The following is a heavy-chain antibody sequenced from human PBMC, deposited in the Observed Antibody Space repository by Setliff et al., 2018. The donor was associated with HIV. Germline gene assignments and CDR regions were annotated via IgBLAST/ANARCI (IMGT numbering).Heavy chain of an antibody. J-gene: IGHJ4*02. V-gene: IGHV1-24*01. CDR3: ATAKEHWLSEGGFDY. Sequence: GASVKVSCKVSGYTLTELTMHWVRQAPGKGLEWMGRFDPEDGDTLYAQRFQGRVTMTEDSSTDTAYMELSSLTSDDTAVYYCATAKEHWLSEGGFDYWGQGTLVTV. D-gene: IGHD6-19*01. CDR2: FDPEDGDT. CDR1: GYTLTELT.